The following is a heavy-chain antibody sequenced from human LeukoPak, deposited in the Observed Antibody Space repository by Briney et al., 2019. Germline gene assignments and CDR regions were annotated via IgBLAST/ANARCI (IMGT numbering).Heavy chain of an antibody. CDR1: GGSTSSYY. Sequence: PSETLSLTCTVSGGSTSSYYWSWIRQPAGKGLEWIGRIYTSGSTNFNPSLKSRVTISVDTSKNQFSLKLSSVTAADTAVYYCARGGRGSHYYYYMDVWGKGTTVTVSS. CDR2: IYTSGST. D-gene: IGHD5-12*01. J-gene: IGHJ6*03. V-gene: IGHV4-4*07. CDR3: ARGGRGSHYYYYMDV.